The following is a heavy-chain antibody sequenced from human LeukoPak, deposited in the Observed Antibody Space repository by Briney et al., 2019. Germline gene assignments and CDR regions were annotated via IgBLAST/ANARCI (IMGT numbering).Heavy chain of an antibody. J-gene: IGHJ4*02. CDR1: GGSISSSSYY. Sequence: SETLSLTCTVSGGSISSSSYYWGWIRQPPGKGLEWIGSIYYSGSTYYNPSLKSRVTISVDTSKNQFSLKLSSVTAADTAVYYCARGLRRGGGYAGRTSYYDILTGYPQTYFDYWGQGTLVTVSS. CDR2: IYYSGST. D-gene: IGHD3-9*01. CDR3: ARGLRRGGGYAGRTSYYDILTGYPQTYFDY. V-gene: IGHV4-39*01.